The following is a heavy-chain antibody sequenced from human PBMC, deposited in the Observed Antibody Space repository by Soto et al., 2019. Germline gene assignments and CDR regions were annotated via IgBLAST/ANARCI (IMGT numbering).Heavy chain of an antibody. CDR1: GFTFDDYA. CDR3: GKEYFYGSGNYDYYFYGMDV. Sequence: PGGSLRLCCAASGFTFDDYAMHWVRQAPGKGLEWVSGVSWNSDIIAYADSVKGRFTISRDNAKNSLYLQMNSLRAEDTALYYYGKEYFYGSGNYDYYFYGMDVWGQGTTVTVSS. CDR2: VSWNSDII. D-gene: IGHD3-10*01. J-gene: IGHJ6*02. V-gene: IGHV3-9*01.